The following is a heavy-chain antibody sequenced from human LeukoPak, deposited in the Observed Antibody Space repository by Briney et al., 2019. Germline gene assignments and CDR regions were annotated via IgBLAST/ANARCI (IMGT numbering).Heavy chain of an antibody. CDR2: IRYDGSNK. Sequence: PGGSLRLSCAASGFTFSSYGMNWVRQAPGKGLEWVAFIRYDGSNKYYADSVKGRFTISRDNSKNTLYLQMNSLRAEDTAVYYCAKGAYSGSVGPAFDIWGQGTMVTVSS. D-gene: IGHD1-26*01. CDR1: GFTFSSYG. J-gene: IGHJ3*02. CDR3: AKGAYSGSVGPAFDI. V-gene: IGHV3-30*02.